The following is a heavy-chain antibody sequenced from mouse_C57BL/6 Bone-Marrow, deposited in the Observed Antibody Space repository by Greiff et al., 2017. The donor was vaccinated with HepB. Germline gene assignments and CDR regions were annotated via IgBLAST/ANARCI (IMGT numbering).Heavy chain of an antibody. CDR2: IHPSDSDT. CDR1: GYTFTSYW. Sequence: QVQLKEPGAELVKPGASVKVSCKASGYTFTSYWMHWVKQRPGQGLEWIGRIHPSDSDTNYNQKFKGKATLTVDKSSSTAYMQLSSLTSEDSAVYYCAIAPYSNHFAYWGQGTLVTVSA. D-gene: IGHD2-5*01. CDR3: AIAPYSNHFAY. J-gene: IGHJ3*01. V-gene: IGHV1-74*01.